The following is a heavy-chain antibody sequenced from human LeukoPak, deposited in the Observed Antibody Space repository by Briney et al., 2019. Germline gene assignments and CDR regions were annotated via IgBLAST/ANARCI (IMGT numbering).Heavy chain of an antibody. D-gene: IGHD6-13*01. Sequence: GGSLRLSCAASGFTFSNAWMNWVRQAPGKGLEWVSAISGSGGSTYYADSVKGRFTISRDNSKNTLYLQMNSLRAEDTAVYYCAKGGQRLVPEYWGQGTLVTVSS. J-gene: IGHJ4*02. CDR2: ISGSGGST. V-gene: IGHV3-23*01. CDR1: GFTFSNAW. CDR3: AKGGQRLVPEY.